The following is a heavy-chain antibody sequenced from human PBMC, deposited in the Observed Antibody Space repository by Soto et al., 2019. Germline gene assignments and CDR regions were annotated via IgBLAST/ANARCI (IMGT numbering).Heavy chain of an antibody. CDR3: ARESVLGGHFAFDI. CDR2: IIPILGIA. V-gene: IGHV1-69*04. CDR1: GGTFSSYT. J-gene: IGHJ3*02. Sequence: ASVKVSCKASGGTFSSYTISWVRQAPGQGLEWMGRIIPILGIANYAQKFQGRVTITADKCTITAYMELSSLRSEDTALYYCARESVLGGHFAFDIWGQGTMVTVSS. D-gene: IGHD3-10*01.